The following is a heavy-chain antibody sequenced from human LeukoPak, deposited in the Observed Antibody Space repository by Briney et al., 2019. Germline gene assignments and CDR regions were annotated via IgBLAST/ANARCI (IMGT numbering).Heavy chain of an antibody. D-gene: IGHD3-10*01. CDR2: INPSGGST. CDR3: ALLWFGRSNFDY. J-gene: IGHJ4*02. CDR1: GYTFTSYG. Sequence: ASVKVSCKASGYTFTSYGISWVRQAPGQGLEWMGIINPSGGSTSYAQKFQGRVTMTGDMSTSTVYMELSSLRSEDTAVYYCALLWFGRSNFDYWGQGTLVTVSS. V-gene: IGHV1-46*01.